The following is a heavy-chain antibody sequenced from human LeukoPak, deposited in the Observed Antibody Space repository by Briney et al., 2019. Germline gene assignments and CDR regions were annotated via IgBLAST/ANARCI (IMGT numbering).Heavy chain of an antibody. D-gene: IGHD3-22*01. CDR3: AKDGGHYYDSSGHPTYFDY. CDR2: ISAYNGNT. V-gene: IGHV1-18*01. Sequence: ASVKVSCKASGYTFTSYGISWVRQAPGQGLEWMGWISAYNGNTNYAQKLQGRVTMTTDTSTSTAYMELRSLRSDDTAVYYCAKDGGHYYDSSGHPTYFDYWGQGTLVTVSS. J-gene: IGHJ4*02. CDR1: GYTFTSYG.